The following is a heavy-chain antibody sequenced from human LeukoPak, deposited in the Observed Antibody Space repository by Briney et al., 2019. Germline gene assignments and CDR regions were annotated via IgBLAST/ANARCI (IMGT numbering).Heavy chain of an antibody. CDR3: ARDGGDDSYYYYLYDMDV. D-gene: IGHD2-21*02. Sequence: ASVKVSCKASGYTFTGYYMHWVRQAPGQGLEWMGWINPNSGGTNYAQKFQGRVTMTRDTSISTAYMELSRLRSDDTAVYYCARDGGDDSYYYYLYDMDVWGKGTTVTISS. J-gene: IGHJ6*03. CDR2: INPNSGGT. CDR1: GYTFTGYY. V-gene: IGHV1-2*02.